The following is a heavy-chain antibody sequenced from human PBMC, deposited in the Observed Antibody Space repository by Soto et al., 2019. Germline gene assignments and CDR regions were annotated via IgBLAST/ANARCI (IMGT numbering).Heavy chain of an antibody. CDR1: GFTLSGYA. V-gene: IGHV3-64*01. CDR2: ISTNGVGT. Sequence: PGGSLRLSCAASGFTLSGYAMDWVRQAPGKGLEYVSGISTNGVGTYYANSVQGRFTISRDNSKNTVYLQMGSLRPEDMAVYYCARRARPAFYYMDAWGKGTTVTVSS. CDR3: ARRARPAFYYMDA. J-gene: IGHJ6*03. D-gene: IGHD6-6*01.